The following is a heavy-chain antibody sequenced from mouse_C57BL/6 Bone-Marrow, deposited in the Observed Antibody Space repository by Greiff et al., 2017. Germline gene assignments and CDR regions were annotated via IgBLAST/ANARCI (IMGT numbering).Heavy chain of an antibody. CDR3: ARDVFTWFAY. J-gene: IGHJ3*01. Sequence: EVKLVESGGGLVQSGRSLRLSCATSGFTFSDFYMEWVRQAPGKGLEWIAASRNKANDYTTEYSASVKGRFIVSRDTSQSILYLQMNALRAEDTAIYYCARDVFTWFAYWGQGTLVTVSA. CDR1: GFTFSDFY. V-gene: IGHV7-1*01. CDR2: SRNKANDYTT.